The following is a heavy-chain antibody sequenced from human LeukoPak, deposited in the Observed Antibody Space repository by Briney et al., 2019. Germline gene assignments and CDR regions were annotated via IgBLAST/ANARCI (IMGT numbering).Heavy chain of an antibody. CDR1: GFTFSSYW. CDR2: IASDGSST. V-gene: IGHV3-74*01. J-gene: IGHJ4*02. D-gene: IGHD4-23*01. CDR3: ARGRPHGNDY. Sequence: GGSLRLSCAASGFTFSSYWMNWVRQAPGKGLVRVSRIASDGSSTTYADSVKGRFSISRDSAKNTLYLQMNSLRVEDTAVYYCARGRPHGNDYWGQGTLVTVSS.